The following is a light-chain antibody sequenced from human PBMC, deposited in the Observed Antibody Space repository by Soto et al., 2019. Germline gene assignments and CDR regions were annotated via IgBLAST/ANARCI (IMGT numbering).Light chain of an antibody. V-gene: IGLV2-11*01. CDR1: SSDVGGYNY. CDR2: DVN. J-gene: IGLJ1*01. Sequence: QSVLTQPHSVSGSPGQSVAISCSGTSSDVGGYNYVSWYQQHPGKAPKLIIFDVNKRPSGVPDRFSGSKSGSTASLTISGLQAEDEADYYCCSYGGSFYVVGIGTKVTVL. CDR3: CSYGGSFYV.